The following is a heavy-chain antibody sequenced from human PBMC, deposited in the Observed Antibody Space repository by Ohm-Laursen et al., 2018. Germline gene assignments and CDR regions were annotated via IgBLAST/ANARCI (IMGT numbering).Heavy chain of an antibody. V-gene: IGHV1-2*02. CDR3: ARLQLWFNDAFDI. CDR1: GYTFTDYY. CDR2: ISPNSGGT. D-gene: IGHD5-18*01. Sequence: ASVKVSCKASGYTFTDYYMHWVRQAPGQGLEWMGWISPNSGGTNYAQKFQGRVTMTRDTSISTAYMELSSLRSEDTAVYYCARLQLWFNDAFDIWGQGTMVTVSS. J-gene: IGHJ3*02.